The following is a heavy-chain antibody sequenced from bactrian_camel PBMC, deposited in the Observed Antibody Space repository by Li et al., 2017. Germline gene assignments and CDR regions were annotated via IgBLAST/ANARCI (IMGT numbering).Heavy chain of an antibody. J-gene: IGHJ4*01. Sequence: HVQLVESGGDSVEAGGSLRLSCVSSVVISPMGWFRQAPGKEREEVAVIDADGETTYADFVKGRFTISRDSSETTLYLQMDSLKPEDTAMYYCAADPGSGGSCSPNLPLTTDANYFVGQGTQVTVS. CDR2: IDADGET. CDR1: VVISP. V-gene: IGHV3S53*01. D-gene: IGHD2*01.